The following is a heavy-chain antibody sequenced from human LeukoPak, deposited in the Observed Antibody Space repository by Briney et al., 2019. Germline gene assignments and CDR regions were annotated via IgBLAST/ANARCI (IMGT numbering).Heavy chain of an antibody. D-gene: IGHD1-1*01. CDR3: ASGLRGTY. J-gene: IGHJ4*02. CDR1: GFPLSSYS. CDR2: IGPDGSEK. V-gene: IGHV3-7*01. Sequence: GGSLRLSCAASGFPLSSYSINWVRQAPGTGLEWVDNIGPDGSEKYYVDSVKGRFTISRDNAKSSLFLQMNSLRDEDTAVYYCASGLRGTYWGQGTLVTVSS.